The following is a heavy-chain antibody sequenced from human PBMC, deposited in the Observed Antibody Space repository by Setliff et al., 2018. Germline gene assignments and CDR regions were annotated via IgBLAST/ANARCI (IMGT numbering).Heavy chain of an antibody. CDR3: ARHFYPPDFFAH. Sequence: SETLSLTCSASGVDVIERLYYWRWVRQSPGKGLEWIGTRYYTGTTFYNPSLESRVAVSLDASEKKFSLNLRSVTTADTAVYYCARHFYPPDFFAHWGQGLLVTVSS. D-gene: IGHD3-3*01. J-gene: IGHJ4*02. V-gene: IGHV4-39*01. CDR1: GVDVIERLYY. CDR2: RYYTGTT.